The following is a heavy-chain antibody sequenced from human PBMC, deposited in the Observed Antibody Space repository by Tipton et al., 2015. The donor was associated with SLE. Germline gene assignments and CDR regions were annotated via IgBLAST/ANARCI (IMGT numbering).Heavy chain of an antibody. D-gene: IGHD1-1*01. CDR1: GGSISSGSHY. CDR2: FSSNGNT. CDR3: AREGRRYYSDY. Sequence: TLSLTCTVSGGSISSGSHYWSWLRQPAGKGLEWLGRFSSNGNTQYNPSLKSRLIISADRSKNQFSFTLNPVTAADTAVYYCAREGRRYYSDYWGQGTLVTVSS. V-gene: IGHV4-61*02. J-gene: IGHJ4*02.